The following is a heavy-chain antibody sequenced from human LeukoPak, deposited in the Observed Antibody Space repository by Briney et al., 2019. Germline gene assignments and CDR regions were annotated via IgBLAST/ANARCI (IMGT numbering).Heavy chain of an antibody. CDR1: GYTLTGYY. J-gene: IGHJ5*02. CDR2: MNPNSGGT. V-gene: IGHV1-2*02. Sequence: ASVRVSCQASGYTLTGYYMHWVRQAPGQGLEWMGWMNPNSGGTKYAQKFQGRVTMTRHTSISTAYMELSRLRSDDTAMYYCARDKLGLGELSLYDQWGQGTLCTLFS. D-gene: IGHD3-16*02. CDR3: ARDKLGLGELSLYDQ.